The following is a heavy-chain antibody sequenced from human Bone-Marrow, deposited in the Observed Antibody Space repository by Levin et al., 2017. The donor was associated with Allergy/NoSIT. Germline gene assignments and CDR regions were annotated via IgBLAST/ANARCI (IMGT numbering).Heavy chain of an antibody. CDR3: SKGIGGGSGGGGDHTFEH. Sequence: QPGGSLRLSCAASGFTFNRYSMHWVRQSLAKGLEWVSRISWDGGSADYADSVKGRFTISRDNNKNSLSLHMNSLTTEDSGLYYCSKGIGGGSGGGGDHTFEHWGPGTLVTVSS. V-gene: IGHV3-43*01. J-gene: IGHJ4*02. CDR1: GFTFNRYS. CDR2: ISWDGGSA. D-gene: IGHD3-16*01.